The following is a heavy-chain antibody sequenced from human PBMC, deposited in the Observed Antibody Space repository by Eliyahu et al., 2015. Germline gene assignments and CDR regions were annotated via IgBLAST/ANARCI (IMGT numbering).Heavy chain of an antibody. CDR1: GGSFSGYY. CDR2: IIHSGGT. CDR3: ARGLSTEQLDP. D-gene: IGHD1/OR15-1a*01. V-gene: IGHV4-34*02. J-gene: IGHJ5*02. Sequence: QVQLQQWGAGLLKPSETLSXTCAVYGGSFSGYYWXWIRQSPGKGLEWIGEIIHSGGTNYNPSLKSRVSLSVDTTKNQFSLKLISVTAADTAVYYCARGLSTEQLDPWGQGTLVTVSS.